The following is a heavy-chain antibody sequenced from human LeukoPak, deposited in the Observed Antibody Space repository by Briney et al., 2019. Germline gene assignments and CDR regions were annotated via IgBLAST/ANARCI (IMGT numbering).Heavy chain of an antibody. CDR2: IYSGGGT. J-gene: IGHJ3*02. V-gene: IGHV3-66*02. CDR3: ARSVGVTAIHNAFDI. Sequence: GGSLRPSCAASGFTVSSNYMSWVRQAPGKGLEWVSVIYSGGGTDYADSVKGRFTISRDNSKNTLYLQMNSLRAEDTAVYYCARSVGVTAIHNAFDIWGQGTMVTVSS. D-gene: IGHD2-21*02. CDR1: GFTVSSNY.